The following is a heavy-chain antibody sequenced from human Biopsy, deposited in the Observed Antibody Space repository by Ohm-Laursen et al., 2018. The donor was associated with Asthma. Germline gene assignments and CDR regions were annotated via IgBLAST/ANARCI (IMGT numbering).Heavy chain of an antibody. CDR2: LYYSGST. CDR3: ARGPPVDIED. D-gene: IGHD5-24*01. CDR1: GGSISSGGYC. J-gene: IGHJ4*02. V-gene: IGHV4-31*03. Sequence: SQTLSLTCTVSGGSISSGGYCWSWIRHHGGKGLEWSGHLYYSGSTYYNPSLKSRVTISVDTSKNQFSLKLSSVTAADTAVYYCARGPPVDIEDWGQGTLVTVSS.